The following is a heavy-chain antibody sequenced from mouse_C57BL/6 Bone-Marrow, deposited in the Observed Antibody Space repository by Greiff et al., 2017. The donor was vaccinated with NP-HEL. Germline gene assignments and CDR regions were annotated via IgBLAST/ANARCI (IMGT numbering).Heavy chain of an antibody. V-gene: IGHV14-4*01. CDR2: IDPENGDT. CDR3: NTGSSYAMDY. D-gene: IGHD1-1*01. Sequence: EVKLQQSGAELVRPGASVKLSCTASGFNIKDDYMHWVKQRPEQGLEWIGWIDPENGDTEYASKFQGKATITADTSSNTAYLQLSSLTSEDTAVYYCNTGSSYAMDYWGQGTSVTVSS. CDR1: GFNIKDDY. J-gene: IGHJ4*01.